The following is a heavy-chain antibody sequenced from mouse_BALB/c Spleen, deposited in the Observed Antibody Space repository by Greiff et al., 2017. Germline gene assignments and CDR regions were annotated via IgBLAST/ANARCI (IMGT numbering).Heavy chain of an antibody. Sequence: EVKLVESGGGLVQPGGSRKLSCAASGFTFSSFGMHWVRQAPEKGLEWVAYISSGSSTIYYADTVKGRFTISRDNPKNTLFLQMTSLRSEDTAMYYCAGPDGYSSYYAMDYWGQGTSVTVSS. CDR2: ISSGSSTI. V-gene: IGHV5-17*02. D-gene: IGHD2-3*01. CDR1: GFTFSSFG. J-gene: IGHJ4*01. CDR3: AGPDGYSSYYAMDY.